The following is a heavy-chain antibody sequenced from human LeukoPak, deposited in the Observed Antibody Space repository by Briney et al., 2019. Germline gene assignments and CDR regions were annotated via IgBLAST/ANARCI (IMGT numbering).Heavy chain of an antibody. V-gene: IGHV3-23*01. J-gene: IGHJ4*02. D-gene: IGHD1-26*01. CDR2: ISGSGDRT. CDR1: GFTFSSSA. CDR3: AKIAETSGTYGQGFDY. Sequence: GGSLRLSCAASGFTFSSSAMSWVRQAPGKGLEWVSTISGSGDRTYYADSVKGRFTISRDNSKNTLYLQMNSLRVEDTAVYYCAKIAETSGTYGQGFDYWGQGTLVTVSS.